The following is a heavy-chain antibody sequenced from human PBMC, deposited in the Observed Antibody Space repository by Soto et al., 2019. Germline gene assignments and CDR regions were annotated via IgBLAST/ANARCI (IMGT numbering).Heavy chain of an antibody. D-gene: IGHD4-4*01. CDR1: GYSFTSYW. CDR3: ATMTTVTDYYYYGMDV. CDR2: IDPSDSYT. J-gene: IGHJ6*02. Sequence: GESLKISCKGSGYSFTSYWISWVRQMPGKGLEWMGRIDPSDSYTNYSPSFQGHVTISADKSISTAYLQWSSLKASDTAMYYCATMTTVTDYYYYGMDVWGQGTTVTVS. V-gene: IGHV5-10-1*01.